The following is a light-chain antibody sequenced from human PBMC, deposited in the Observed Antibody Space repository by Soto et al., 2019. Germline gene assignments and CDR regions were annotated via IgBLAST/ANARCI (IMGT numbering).Light chain of an antibody. CDR3: QQRSDWPIT. Sequence: EIVLTQSPATLSLSPGERATLSCRASQSVNSYLAWYQQKPGQAPRLLIYDAPNRATGIPARFSGSGSGTDFTLTISGLEPEDFAVYYCQQRSDWPITFGQGTRLDIK. J-gene: IGKJ5*01. V-gene: IGKV3-11*01. CDR2: DAP. CDR1: QSVNSY.